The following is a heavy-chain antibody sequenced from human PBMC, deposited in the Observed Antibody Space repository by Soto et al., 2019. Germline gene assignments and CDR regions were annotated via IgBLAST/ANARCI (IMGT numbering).Heavy chain of an antibody. J-gene: IGHJ6*02. CDR2: IWYDGSNK. D-gene: IGHD2-2*01. CDR3: ARKDIVVVPADPIYYYYYGMDV. CDR1: GFTFSSYG. Sequence: GSLRLSCAASGFTFSSYGMHWVRQAPGKGLEWVAVIWYDGSNKYYADSVKGRFTISRDNSKNTLYLQMNSLRAEDTAVYYCARKDIVVVPADPIYYYYYGMDVWGQGTTVTVSS. V-gene: IGHV3-33*01.